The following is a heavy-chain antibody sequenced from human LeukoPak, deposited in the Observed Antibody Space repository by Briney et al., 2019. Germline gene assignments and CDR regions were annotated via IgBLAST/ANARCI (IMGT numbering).Heavy chain of an antibody. J-gene: IGHJ4*02. V-gene: IGHV1-46*01. CDR2: INPIGGST. D-gene: IGHD6-19*01. Sequence: ASVKVSCKASGYTFTSYYMHWVRQAPGQGLEWMGIINPIGGSTTYAQKFQGRVTMTRDTSTSTVYMELSSLRSEDTAVFYCARGGSLAAAPHRYYFDYWGQGTPVTVSS. CDR3: ARGGSLAAAPHRYYFDY. CDR1: GYTFTSYY.